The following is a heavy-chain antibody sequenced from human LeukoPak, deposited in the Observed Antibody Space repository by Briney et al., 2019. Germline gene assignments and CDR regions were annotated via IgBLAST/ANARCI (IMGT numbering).Heavy chain of an antibody. CDR3: ASLSITMVRGVPGNWFDP. CDR2: IKQDGSEK. Sequence: GGSLRLSCAASGFTFSSYWMSWVRQAPGKGLEWVAYIKQDGSEKYYVDSVKGRFTISRDNAKNSLYLQMNSLRAEDTAVYYCASLSITMVRGVPGNWFDPWGQGTLVTVSS. D-gene: IGHD3-10*01. J-gene: IGHJ5*02. CDR1: GFTFSSYW. V-gene: IGHV3-7*01.